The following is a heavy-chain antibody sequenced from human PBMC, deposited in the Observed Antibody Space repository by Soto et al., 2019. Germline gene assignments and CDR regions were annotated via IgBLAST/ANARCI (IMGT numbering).Heavy chain of an antibody. J-gene: IGHJ4*02. D-gene: IGHD6-6*01. CDR2: ISSSSRYI. V-gene: IGHV3-21*01. Sequence: EVQLVDSGGGLVQPGGSLRLSCAASGFTFSSYSMNWVRQSPRKGPGWVSSISSSSRYIYYADSVEGRFTISRDNAQTSRCLQMNSLRAVDTAVYQCAGVPSIEAHRDEFDCSCQRTLVIVSS. CDR1: GFTFSSYS. CDR3: AGVPSIEAHRDEFDC.